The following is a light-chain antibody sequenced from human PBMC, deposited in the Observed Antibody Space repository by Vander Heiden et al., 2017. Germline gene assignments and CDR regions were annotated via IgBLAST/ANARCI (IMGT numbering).Light chain of an antibody. CDR2: VAS. V-gene: IGKV1-39*01. CDR1: QSISSY. J-gene: IGKJ4*01. Sequence: DIQMTQSPSYLSASVGDRVTITCRASQSISSYLNWYQQKPGKAPQVLIYVASSLQSGVPSRFSGSGSGTDFTLTISSLQPEDFATYYCQQSYSTPLTFGGGTKVEIK. CDR3: QQSYSTPLT.